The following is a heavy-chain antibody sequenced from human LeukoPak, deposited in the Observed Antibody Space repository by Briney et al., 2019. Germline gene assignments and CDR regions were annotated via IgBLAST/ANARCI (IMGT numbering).Heavy chain of an antibody. CDR2: IKQDGSEK. J-gene: IGHJ3*02. CDR3: AREIGPGTGSGDAFDI. V-gene: IGHV3-7*01. CDR1: GFTFSNYW. Sequence: GGSLRLSCAASGFTFSNYWMSWVRQAPGKGLEWVANIKQDGSEKNYVDSVKGRFTISRDNAKNTLYLQMNSLRVDDTAVYYCAREIGPGTGSGDAFDIWGQGTMVTVSS. D-gene: IGHD3-10*01.